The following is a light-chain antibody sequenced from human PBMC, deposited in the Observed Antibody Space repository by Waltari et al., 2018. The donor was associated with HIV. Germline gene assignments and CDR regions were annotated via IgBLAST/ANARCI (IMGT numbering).Light chain of an antibody. CDR1: QSLLYSDGNTY. V-gene: IGKV2-30*01. J-gene: IGKJ5*01. Sequence: APLSLPVSLGQPASISCNSSQSLLYSDGNTYLNWFHQRPGQSPRRLIYRVSNRDSGVPDRFSGSGSGTDFTLKISRVEAEDVGVYYCMQGTHWPITFGQGTRLEIK. CDR2: RVS. CDR3: MQGTHWPIT.